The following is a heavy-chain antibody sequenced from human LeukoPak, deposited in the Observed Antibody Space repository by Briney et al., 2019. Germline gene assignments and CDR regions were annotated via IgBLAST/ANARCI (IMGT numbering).Heavy chain of an antibody. D-gene: IGHD6-6*01. J-gene: IGHJ6*02. Sequence: PGGSLRLSCTVSGFTFDDYAMHWARHTPGKGLEWVAGITWNRDNIGYGDSVKGRFTISRDNVKNVLYLQMNSLRPEDTALYYCAKDLSNAITSALVLDVWGQGTTVTVS. CDR3: AKDLSNAITSALVLDV. V-gene: IGHV3-9*01. CDR1: GFTFDDYA. CDR2: ITWNRDNI.